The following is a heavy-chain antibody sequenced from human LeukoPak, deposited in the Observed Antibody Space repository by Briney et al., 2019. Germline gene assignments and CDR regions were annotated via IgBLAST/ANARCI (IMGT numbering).Heavy chain of an antibody. Sequence: GGALRLSCAASGFTFSSYEMNLGRQAPGKGVGWVSYISSSGSTIYYADSVKGRFTISRDNAKNSLYLQMNSLRAEDTAVYYCARVKAALDAFDIWGQGTMVTVSS. CDR3: ARVKAALDAFDI. CDR2: ISSSGSTI. D-gene: IGHD6-13*01. V-gene: IGHV3-48*03. J-gene: IGHJ3*02. CDR1: GFTFSSYE.